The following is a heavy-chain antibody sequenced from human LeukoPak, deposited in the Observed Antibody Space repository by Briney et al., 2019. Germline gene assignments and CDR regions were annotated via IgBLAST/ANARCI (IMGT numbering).Heavy chain of an antibody. CDR2: IYHSEST. J-gene: IGHJ4*02. V-gene: IGHV4-38-2*02. CDR3: ARGDEYYYDSRFDY. Sequence: SETLSLTCTVSGYSISSGYYWGWIRQPPGKGLEWIGSIYHSESTYYNPSLKSRVTISVDTSKNQFSLKLSSVTAADTAVYYCARGDEYYYDSRFDYWGQGTLVTVSS. D-gene: IGHD3-22*01. CDR1: GYSISSGYY.